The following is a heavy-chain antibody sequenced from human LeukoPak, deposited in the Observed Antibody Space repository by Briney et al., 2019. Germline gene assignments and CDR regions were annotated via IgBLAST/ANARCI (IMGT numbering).Heavy chain of an antibody. D-gene: IGHD1-26*01. V-gene: IGHV1-46*01. CDR1: GYTFTSYY. CDR3: ARVLGSYCFDY. CDR2: INPSGGST. Sequence: ASVTVSCKASGYTFTSYYMHWVRQAPGQGLEWMGIINPSGGSTSYAQKFQGRVTMTRDTSTSTVYMELSSLRSEDTAVYYCARVLGSYCFDYWGQGTLVTVSS. J-gene: IGHJ4*02.